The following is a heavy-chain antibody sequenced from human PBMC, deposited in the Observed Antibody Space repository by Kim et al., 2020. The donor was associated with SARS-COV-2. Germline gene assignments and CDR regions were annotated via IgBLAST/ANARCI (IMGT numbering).Heavy chain of an antibody. CDR1: GFTFDDYT. D-gene: IGHD1-1*01. CDR3: AKDGTTGTTAYYYYGMDV. Sequence: GGSLRLSCATSGFTFDDYTMHWVRQAPGKGLEWVSLISWDGGSTYYADSVKGRFTISRDNSKNSLYLQMNSLRTEDTALYYCAKDGTTGTTAYYYYGMDVWGQGTTVTVSS. J-gene: IGHJ6*02. V-gene: IGHV3-43*01. CDR2: ISWDGGST.